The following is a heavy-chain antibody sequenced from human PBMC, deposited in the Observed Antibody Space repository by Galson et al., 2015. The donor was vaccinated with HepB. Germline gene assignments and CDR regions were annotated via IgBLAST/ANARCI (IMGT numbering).Heavy chain of an antibody. Sequence: SLRLSCAASGFTFSSYSMNWVRQAPGKGLEWVSYISSSSSTIYYADSVKGRFTISRDNAKISLYLQMNSLRDEDTAVYYCARAARYYYDSSGYYSFGYWGQGTLVTVSS. V-gene: IGHV3-48*02. J-gene: IGHJ4*02. D-gene: IGHD3-22*01. CDR3: ARAARYYYDSSGYYSFGY. CDR1: GFTFSSYS. CDR2: ISSSSSTI.